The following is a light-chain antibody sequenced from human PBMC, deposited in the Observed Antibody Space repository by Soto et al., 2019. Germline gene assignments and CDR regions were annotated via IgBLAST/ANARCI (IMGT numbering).Light chain of an antibody. CDR1: QDISNY. CDR2: DVY. Sequence: DIQMTQSPPSLSVSVGDRVTITCHASQDISNYLRWCQQQPGKAPQLLIFDVYNLQTGVHSMFSGGGSGTDFALTISSLEPEDIATYYCKQYDSLPLTFGQGTRLEI. V-gene: IGKV1-33*01. J-gene: IGKJ5*01. CDR3: KQYDSLPLT.